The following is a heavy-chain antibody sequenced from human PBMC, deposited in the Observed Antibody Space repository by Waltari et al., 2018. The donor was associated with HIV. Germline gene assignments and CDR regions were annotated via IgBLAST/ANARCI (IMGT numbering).Heavy chain of an antibody. V-gene: IGHV4-59*12. J-gene: IGHJ2*01. CDR3: TRYYDVLTKNLNWYFDL. CDR2: IYSSERT. D-gene: IGHD3-16*01. CDR1: GGSINSYY. Sequence: QVRLQESGPGLMKPSETLSLSCNVSGGSINSYYWSWVRQSPGRGLEWVGHIYSSERTHYNPSLASRLSMSIDKSKNQVSLTLTSVTTADTAGYFCTRYYDVLTKNLNWYFDLWGLGTLVTVSS.